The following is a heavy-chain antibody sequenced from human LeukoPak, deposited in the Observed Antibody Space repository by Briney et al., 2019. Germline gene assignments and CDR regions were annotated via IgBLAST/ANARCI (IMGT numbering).Heavy chain of an antibody. CDR2: ISYDGSNK. D-gene: IGHD1-1*01. CDR1: GFTFSSYG. Sequence: GRSLRLSCAASGFTFSSYGVHWVRQAPGKGLEWVAVISYDGSNKYYADSVKGRFTISRDNSKNTLYLQMNSLRAEDTAVYYCAKNWNYFDYWGQGTLVTVSS. J-gene: IGHJ4*02. V-gene: IGHV3-30*18. CDR3: AKNWNYFDY.